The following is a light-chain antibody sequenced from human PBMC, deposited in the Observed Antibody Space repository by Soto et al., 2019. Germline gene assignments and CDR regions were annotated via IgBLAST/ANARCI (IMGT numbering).Light chain of an antibody. CDR2: GIS. J-gene: IGKJ2*01. CDR1: LPITVSY. V-gene: IGKV3-20*01. CDR3: HQYGSKPYT. Sequence: VLTQSPGTISVSPGERVTLSCRASLPITVSYLAWYHQSPGQAPRLLIYGISIRAPGIPDRFSGSGSGSDFTLTIDSLESEDFGVFFCHQYGSKPYTFGQGTSLQI.